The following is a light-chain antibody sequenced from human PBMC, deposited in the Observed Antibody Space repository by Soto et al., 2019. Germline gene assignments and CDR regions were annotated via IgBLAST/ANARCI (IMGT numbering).Light chain of an antibody. V-gene: IGLV2-11*01. CDR1: SSDVGGYNY. CDR2: DVS. CDR3: CSYASSYTLV. J-gene: IGLJ2*01. Sequence: QSVLTQPRSVSGSPGQSVTISCTGTSSDVGGYNYVSWYQQHPGKAPKLMIYDVSKRPSGVPGRFSGSTSGNTASLTISGLQAEEEADYYCCSYASSYTLVFGGGTKVTVL.